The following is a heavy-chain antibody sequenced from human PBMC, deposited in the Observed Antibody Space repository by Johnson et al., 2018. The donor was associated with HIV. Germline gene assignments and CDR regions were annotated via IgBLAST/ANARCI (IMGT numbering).Heavy chain of an antibody. CDR2: ISWDGGST. CDR3: AKDASGCYSRAQSISDAFDI. CDR1: GFTFDDYT. Sequence: VQLVESGGVVVQPGGSLRLSCAASGFTFDDYTMHWVRQAPGKGLEWVSLISWDGGSTYYADSVTGRFTISSDNSKNSLYLQMNSLRTEDTALYYCAKDASGCYSRAQSISDAFDIWGQGTMVTVSS. J-gene: IGHJ3*02. V-gene: IGHV3-43*01. D-gene: IGHD1-26*01.